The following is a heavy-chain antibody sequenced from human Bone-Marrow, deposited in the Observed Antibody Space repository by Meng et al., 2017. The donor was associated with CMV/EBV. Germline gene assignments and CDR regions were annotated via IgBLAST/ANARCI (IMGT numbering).Heavy chain of an antibody. Sequence: ASVKVSCKASGYTFTSYDINWVRQAPGQGLEWMGIINPSGGSTSYAQKFQGRVTMTRDTSTSTVYMELSSLRSDDTAVYYCARLHTTAMVTFRSSVFSGMDVWGQGTTDTVSS. J-gene: IGHJ6*02. CDR1: GYTFTSYD. CDR2: INPSGGST. CDR3: ARLHTTAMVTFRSSVFSGMDV. D-gene: IGHD5-18*01. V-gene: IGHV1-46*01.